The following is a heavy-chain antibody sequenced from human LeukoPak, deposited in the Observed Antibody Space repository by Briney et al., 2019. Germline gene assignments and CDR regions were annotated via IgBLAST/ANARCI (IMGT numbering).Heavy chain of an antibody. Sequence: GGSPRLSCSASGFTFSTYAMHWVRQAPGKGLEYVSAISDNGGSTYYADFVKGRFTISRDNSKNMLYLQMSSLRAEDTAVYYCVKGKGGRPGVVTYNVFDFWGQGTLVTVSS. CDR3: VKGKGGRPGVVTYNVFDF. CDR2: ISDNGGST. V-gene: IGHV3-64D*06. CDR1: GFTFSTYA. D-gene: IGHD3-3*01. J-gene: IGHJ4*02.